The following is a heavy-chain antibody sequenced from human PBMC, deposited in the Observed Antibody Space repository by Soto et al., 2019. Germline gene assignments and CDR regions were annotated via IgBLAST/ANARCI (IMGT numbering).Heavy chain of an antibody. D-gene: IGHD2-21*02. V-gene: IGHV3-21*01. CDR2: IGTTSSYI. Sequence: EVQLVESGGGLVKPGGSLRLSCAASGFTFGTYTMNWVRQAPGKGLEWVSSIGTTSSYIYYADSVRGRFTISRDNARDSLYLQMSSLRAEDTAVYYWARVMCGDCSTYYYYSMDVWGQGTTVTVSS. J-gene: IGHJ6*02. CDR3: ARVMCGDCSTYYYYSMDV. CDR1: GFTFGTYT.